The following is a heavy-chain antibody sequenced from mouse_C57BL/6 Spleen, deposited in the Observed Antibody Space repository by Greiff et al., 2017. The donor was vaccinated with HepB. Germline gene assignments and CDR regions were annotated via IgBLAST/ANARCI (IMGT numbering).Heavy chain of an antibody. V-gene: IGHV5-17*01. CDR2: ISSGSSTI. CDR3: ASEDLYYSNYGTMDY. Sequence: EVNVVESGGGLVKPGGSLKLSCAASGFTFSDYGMHWVRQAPEKGLEWVAYISSGSSTIYYADTVKGRFTISRDNAKNTLFLQMTSLRSEDTAMYYCASEDLYYSNYGTMDYWGQGTSVTVSS. CDR1: GFTFSDYG. J-gene: IGHJ4*01. D-gene: IGHD2-5*01.